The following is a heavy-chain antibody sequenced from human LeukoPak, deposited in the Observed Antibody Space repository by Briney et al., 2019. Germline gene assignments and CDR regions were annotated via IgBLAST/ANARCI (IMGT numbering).Heavy chain of an antibody. CDR3: ARSQGLLWFGELSFPHYFDY. V-gene: IGHV4-4*02. J-gene: IGHJ4*02. CDR1: GGSISSSNW. D-gene: IGHD3-10*01. Sequence: SGTLSLTCAVSGGSISSSNWWSWVRQPPGKGLEWIGEIYHSGSTNYNPSLKSRVTISVDKSKNQFSLKLSSVTAVDTAVYYCARSQGLLWFGELSFPHYFDYWGQGTLVTVSS. CDR2: IYHSGST.